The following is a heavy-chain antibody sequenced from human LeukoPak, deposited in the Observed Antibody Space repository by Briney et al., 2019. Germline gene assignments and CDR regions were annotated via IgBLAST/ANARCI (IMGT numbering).Heavy chain of an antibody. J-gene: IGHJ6*02. CDR1: GGSFSGYY. CDR3: ARAGGYSYGYYYYYGMDV. Sequence: SETLSLTCAAYGGSFSGYYWSWIRQPPGKGLEWIGEINHSGSTNYNPSLKSRVTISVDTSKNQFSLKLSSVTAADTAVYYCARAGGYSYGYYYYYGMDVWGQGTTVTVSS. V-gene: IGHV4-34*01. CDR2: INHSGST. D-gene: IGHD5-18*01.